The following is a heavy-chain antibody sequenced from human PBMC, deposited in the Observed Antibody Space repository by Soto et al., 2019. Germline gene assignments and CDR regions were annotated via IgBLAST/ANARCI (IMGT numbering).Heavy chain of an antibody. CDR1: GFSLSTSGVG. CDR2: IYWNDDK. V-gene: IGHV2-5*01. J-gene: IGHJ4*02. CDR3: AHFVNYDFWSGYAENYFDY. D-gene: IGHD3-3*01. Sequence: QITLKESGPTLVKPTQTLTLTCTFSGFSLSTSGVGVGWIRQPPGKALEWLALIYWNDDKRYSPSLKSRLTITKDTSKNQVVLTMTTMDTVDTATYYCAHFVNYDFWSGYAENYFDYWGQGTLVTVSS.